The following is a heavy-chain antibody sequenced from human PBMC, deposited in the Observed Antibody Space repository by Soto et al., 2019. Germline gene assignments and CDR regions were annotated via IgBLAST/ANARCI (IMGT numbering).Heavy chain of an antibody. V-gene: IGHV4-39*01. CDR2: ISYSGST. D-gene: IGHD6-6*01. Sequence: QLQLQESGPGLVKPSETLSLTCIVSGGSISSSSYYLGWIRQPPGKGLEWIGSISYSGSTFSNPSLKGRVTISVDTSDIQFSLTLSSVTAADTAVFYCARHRARNWFDPWGQRTLVTVPS. J-gene: IGHJ5*02. CDR1: GGSISSSSYY. CDR3: ARHRARNWFDP.